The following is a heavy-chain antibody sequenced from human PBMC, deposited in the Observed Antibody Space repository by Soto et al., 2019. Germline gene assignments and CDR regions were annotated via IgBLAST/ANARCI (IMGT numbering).Heavy chain of an antibody. V-gene: IGHV1-46*01. CDR1: GYTFTSYY. CDR3: ASSGDSSGYFHSTPFDY. D-gene: IGHD3-22*01. CDR2: INPSGGST. Sequence: GASVKVSCKASGYTFTSYYMHWVRQAPGQGLEWMGIINPSGGSTSYAQKFQGRVTMTRDTSTSTVYMELSSLRSEDTAVYYCASSGDSSGYFHSTPFDYWGQGTLVTVSS. J-gene: IGHJ4*02.